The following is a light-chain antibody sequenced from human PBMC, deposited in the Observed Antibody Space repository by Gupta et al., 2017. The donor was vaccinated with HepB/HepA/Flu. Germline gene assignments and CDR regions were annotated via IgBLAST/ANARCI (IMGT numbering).Light chain of an antibody. CDR2: NDD. Sequence: QSVLTQLPSASRTPGHRGTISCSGSSSNVGRDNVYWYQQLPGTAPKLLIYNDDQRPSGVPDRFSGSKSGTSASLAISGLRSEDEADYYCAAWDNSLSGYVFGAGTWVTVL. V-gene: IGLV1-47*02. CDR1: SSNVGRDN. J-gene: IGLJ1*01. CDR3: AAWDNSLSGYV.